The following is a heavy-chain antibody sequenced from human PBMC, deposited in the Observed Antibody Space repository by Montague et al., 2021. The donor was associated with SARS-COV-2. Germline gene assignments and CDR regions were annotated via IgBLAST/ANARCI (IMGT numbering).Heavy chain of an antibody. V-gene: IGHV3-48*02. D-gene: IGHD3-3*02. CDR3: ATDLFAFRRSEGRDY. J-gene: IGHJ4*02. Sequence: YLRLSCAASDITFSKYSMNWVRQAPGKGLEWISYISGDGRTIYYADSVRGRFTISRDNAVRSLYVEMTRRRDEDTATYYCATDLFAFRRSEGRDYWGQGTLVTVSS. CDR1: DITFSKYS. CDR2: ISGDGRTI.